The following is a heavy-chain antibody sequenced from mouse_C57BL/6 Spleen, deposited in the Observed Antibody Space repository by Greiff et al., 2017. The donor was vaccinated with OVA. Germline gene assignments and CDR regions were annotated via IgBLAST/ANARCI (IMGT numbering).Heavy chain of an antibody. CDR1: GYTFTSYW. CDR2: IDPSDSYT. D-gene: IGHD4-1*01. Sequence: QVQLQQPGAELVMPGASVKLSCKASGYTFTSYWMHWVKQRPGQGLEWIGEIDPSDSYTNYNQKFKGKSTLTVDKSSSTAYMQRSSLTSEDSAVYYCARSKELGRDAMDYWGQGTSVTVSS. CDR3: ARSKELGRDAMDY. J-gene: IGHJ4*01. V-gene: IGHV1-69*01.